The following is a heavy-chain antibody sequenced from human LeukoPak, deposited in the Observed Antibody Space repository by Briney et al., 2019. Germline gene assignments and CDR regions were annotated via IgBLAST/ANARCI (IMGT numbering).Heavy chain of an antibody. Sequence: GGSLRLSCAASGFTVSSNYMNWVRQAPGKGLEWVSVIYSGGSTYYADSVQGRFTISRDNSKNTLYLQMNSLRAEDTAVYYCARDPRGHSSGYRYYFDYWGQGTLVTVSS. V-gene: IGHV3-66*01. D-gene: IGHD3-22*01. CDR1: GFTVSSNY. CDR2: IYSGGST. J-gene: IGHJ4*02. CDR3: ARDPRGHSSGYRYYFDY.